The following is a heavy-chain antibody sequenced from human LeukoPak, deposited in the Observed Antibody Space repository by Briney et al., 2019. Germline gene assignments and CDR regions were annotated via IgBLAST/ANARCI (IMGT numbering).Heavy chain of an antibody. CDR3: AKDGARYLLTYYFEY. CDR2: ISYDGSNK. V-gene: IGHV3-30*18. J-gene: IGHJ4*02. CDR1: GFTFSSYG. Sequence: QTGGSLRLSCAASGFTFSSYGMHWVRQAPGKGLEWVAVISYDGSNKYYADSVKGRFTISRDNSKNTLNLQMNSLRDEDTAVYYCAKDGARYLLTYYFEYWGQGTLVTVSS. D-gene: IGHD3-9*01.